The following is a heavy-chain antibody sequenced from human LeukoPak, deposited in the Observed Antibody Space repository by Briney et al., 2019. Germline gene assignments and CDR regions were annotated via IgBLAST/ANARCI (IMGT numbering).Heavy chain of an antibody. Sequence: SETLSLTCAVYGGSFSGYYWSWIRQPPGKGLEWIGSIYHSGSTYYNPSLKSRVTISVDTSKNQFSLNRISVTAADTAYYVDVWGKRTTVTGSS. J-gene: IGHJ6*03. V-gene: IGHV4-34*03. CDR2: IYHSGST. CDR1: GGSFSGYY. CDR3: V.